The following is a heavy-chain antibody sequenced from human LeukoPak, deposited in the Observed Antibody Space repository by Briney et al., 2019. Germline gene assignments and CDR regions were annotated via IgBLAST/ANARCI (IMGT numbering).Heavy chain of an antibody. J-gene: IGHJ4*02. Sequence: GGSLRLSCAASGFTFSSYWMHWVRQAPGKGLEWVSYISSSGSTIYYADSVKGRFTISRDNAKNSLYLQMNSLRAEDTAVYYCARVTNGGWYFDYWGQGTLVTVSS. CDR3: ARVTNGGWYFDY. CDR1: GFTFSSYW. CDR2: ISSSGSTI. V-gene: IGHV3-48*04. D-gene: IGHD6-19*01.